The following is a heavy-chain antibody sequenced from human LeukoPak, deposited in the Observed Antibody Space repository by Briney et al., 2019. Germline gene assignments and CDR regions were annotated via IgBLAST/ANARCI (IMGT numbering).Heavy chain of an antibody. Sequence: PSETLSLTCTVSGGSLSSYYWSWIRQPPGKGLEWIGYISYTGSANYNPSLKSRVSISVDPTKSHFSLRLSSVTAADTAVYYCARGRWLQYYFDYWGQGTLVTVSS. V-gene: IGHV4-59*01. D-gene: IGHD5-24*01. CDR1: GGSLSSYY. CDR2: ISYTGSA. CDR3: ARGRWLQYYFDY. J-gene: IGHJ4*02.